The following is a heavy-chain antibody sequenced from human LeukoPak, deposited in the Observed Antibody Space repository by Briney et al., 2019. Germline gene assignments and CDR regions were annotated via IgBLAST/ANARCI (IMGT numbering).Heavy chain of an antibody. D-gene: IGHD3-9*01. CDR3: ARVDILAGYYAGTFYY. V-gene: IGHV4-4*07. Sequence: SETLSLTCTVSGGPISSYYWSWIRQPAGKGLEWIGRIYTSGSTNYNPSLKSRVTMSVDASKNQFSLMLSSVPAADTAVCYCARVDILAGYYAGTFYYWGQGTLVTVSS. J-gene: IGHJ4*02. CDR1: GGPISSYY. CDR2: IYTSGST.